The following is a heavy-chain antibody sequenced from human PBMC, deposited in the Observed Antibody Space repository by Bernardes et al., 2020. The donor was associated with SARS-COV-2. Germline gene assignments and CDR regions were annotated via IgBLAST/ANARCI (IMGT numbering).Heavy chain of an antibody. Sequence: SLRLSCAASGFTFDDYAMHWVRQAPGKGLEWVSGISWNSGSIGYADSVKGRFTISRDNAKNSLYLQMNSLRAEDTAVYYCVREVSWGQGTLVTVSS. CDR1: GFTFDDYA. CDR3: VREVS. CDR2: ISWNSGSI. J-gene: IGHJ5*02. V-gene: IGHV3-9*01.